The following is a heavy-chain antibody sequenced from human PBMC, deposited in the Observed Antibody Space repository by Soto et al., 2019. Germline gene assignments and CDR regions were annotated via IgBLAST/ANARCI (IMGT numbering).Heavy chain of an antibody. Sequence: ASVRVSCKASGYTFTSYGISWVRQAPGQGLEWMGWISAYNGNTNYAQKLQGRVTMTTDTSTSTAYMELRSLRSDDTAVYYCARVSGLLCFGASYGGFDPWGQGTLGNVSS. V-gene: IGHV1-18*01. CDR1: GYTFTSYG. J-gene: IGHJ5*02. D-gene: IGHD3-10*01. CDR3: ARVSGLLCFGASYGGFDP. CDR2: ISAYNGNT.